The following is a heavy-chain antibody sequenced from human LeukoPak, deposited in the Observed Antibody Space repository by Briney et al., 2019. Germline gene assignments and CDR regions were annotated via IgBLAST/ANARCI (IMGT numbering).Heavy chain of an antibody. V-gene: IGHV4-38-2*02. CDR1: GYSISSGYY. D-gene: IGHD1-26*01. CDR2: INHSGST. Sequence: PSETLSLTCTVSGYSISSGYYWGWIRQPPGKGLEWIGEINHSGSTNYNPSLKSRVTISVDTSKNQFSLKLSSVTAADTAVYYCARGRGELLGYWGQGTLVTVSS. CDR3: ARGRGELLGY. J-gene: IGHJ4*02.